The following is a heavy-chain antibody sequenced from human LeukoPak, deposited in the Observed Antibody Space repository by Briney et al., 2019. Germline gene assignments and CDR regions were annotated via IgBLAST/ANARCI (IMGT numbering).Heavy chain of an antibody. Sequence: KSSETLSLTCAVYGGSFSGYYWSWIRQPPGKGLEWIGEINHSGSTNYNPSLKSRVTISVDTSKNQFSLKLSSVTAADTAVHYCARTIAEAAFAFDIWGQGTMVTVSS. D-gene: IGHD6-13*01. CDR3: ARTIAEAAFAFDI. CDR2: INHSGST. J-gene: IGHJ3*02. V-gene: IGHV4-34*01. CDR1: GGSFSGYY.